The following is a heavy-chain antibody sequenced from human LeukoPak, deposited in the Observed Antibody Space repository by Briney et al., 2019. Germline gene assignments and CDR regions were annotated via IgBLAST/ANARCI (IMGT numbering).Heavy chain of an antibody. CDR1: GGSISSSSYY. CDR3: ARQGGVEYSSSSRGYYFDY. V-gene: IGHV4-39*01. D-gene: IGHD6-6*01. Sequence: SETLSLTCTVSGGSISSSSYYWGWIRQPPGKGLEWIGSIYYSGSTYYNPSLKSRVTISVDTSKNQFSLKLSSVTAADTAVYYCARQGGVEYSSSSRGYYFDYWGQGTLVTVSS. CDR2: IYYSGST. J-gene: IGHJ4*02.